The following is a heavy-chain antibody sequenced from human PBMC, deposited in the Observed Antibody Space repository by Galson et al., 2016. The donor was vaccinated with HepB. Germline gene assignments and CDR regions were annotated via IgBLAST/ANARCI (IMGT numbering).Heavy chain of an antibody. V-gene: IGHV3-21*01. J-gene: IGHJ4*02. D-gene: IGHD5-18*01. CDR1: GFTFSSYS. CDR2: ISSSSSYI. Sequence: SLRLSCAASGFTFSSYSMNWVRQAPGKGLEWVSSISSSSSYIYYADSVEGRFPISRDNAKNSLYLQMNSLRAEDTAVYYCASGYSYGYFYYWGQGTLVTVSS. CDR3: ASGYSYGYFYY.